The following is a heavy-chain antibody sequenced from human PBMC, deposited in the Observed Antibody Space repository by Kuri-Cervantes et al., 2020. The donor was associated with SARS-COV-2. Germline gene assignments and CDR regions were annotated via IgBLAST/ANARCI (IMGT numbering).Heavy chain of an antibody. CDR2: VKTNSGNT. J-gene: IGHJ4*02. CDR1: ETTFPNYD. CDR3: YCAPKEGFDS. Sequence: ASVKVSCKAPETTFPNYDINWVRQATGQGLEWMGMVKTNSGNTLYAQFFQGRVTMTRDTSTSTVYMGLSSLTSEDTAIYYCYCAPKEGFDSWGQGTLVTVSS. D-gene: IGHD2-21*01. V-gene: IGHV1-8*01.